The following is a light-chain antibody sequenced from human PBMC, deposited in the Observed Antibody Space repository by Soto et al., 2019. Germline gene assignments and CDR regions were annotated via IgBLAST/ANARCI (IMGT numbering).Light chain of an antibody. CDR1: SSDVGNYNY. Sequence: QSVLTQPASVSGSPGQSITISCTGTSSDVGNYNYVSWYQQYPGRVPKLLIYMVSNRPSGVSNRFSGSKSGNTASLTIAGLQAEDEATYYCSSYTSTSTLYVFGPGTRAPS. CDR2: MVS. CDR3: SSYTSTSTLYV. J-gene: IGLJ1*01. V-gene: IGLV2-14*01.